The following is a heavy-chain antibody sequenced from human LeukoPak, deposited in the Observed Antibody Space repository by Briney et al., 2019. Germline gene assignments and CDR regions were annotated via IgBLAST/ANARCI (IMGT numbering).Heavy chain of an antibody. V-gene: IGHV3-21*06. Sequence: PGGSLRLSCVASGFIFSDYSMDWVRQAPGKGLEWVSSISSSSAYIFYSDSVKGRFTISRDNAQSSLYLQMNSLRAEDTAVYYCARDNRVLISSSTNFDYWGQGTLVTVSS. D-gene: IGHD6-6*01. CDR2: ISSSSAYI. CDR1: GFIFSDYS. CDR3: ARDNRVLISSSTNFDY. J-gene: IGHJ4*02.